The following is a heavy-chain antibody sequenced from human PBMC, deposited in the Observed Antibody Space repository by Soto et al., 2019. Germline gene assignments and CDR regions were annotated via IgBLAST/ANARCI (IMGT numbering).Heavy chain of an antibody. J-gene: IGHJ4*02. Sequence: QVQLVQSGAEVKKPGASVKVSCKASGYTFTGYXVGWVRQAPGQGLEWMGWISAYSGDTYYAQRFQDRLTMTTDASTSTAYMELTSLRSDDTAVYYCARPSGSYGDYAWSLKYWGQGTLVTVSS. CDR3: ARPSGSYGDYAWSLKY. CDR1: GYTFTGYX. V-gene: IGHV1-18*01. D-gene: IGHD4-17*01. CDR2: ISAYSGDT.